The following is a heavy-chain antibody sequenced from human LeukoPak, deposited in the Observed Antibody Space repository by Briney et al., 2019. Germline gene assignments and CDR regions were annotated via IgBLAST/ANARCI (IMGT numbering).Heavy chain of an antibody. CDR2: MNPRDNT. V-gene: IGHV1-8*01. J-gene: IGHJ3*02. D-gene: IGHD3-3*02. CDR1: GYTSTSPD. CDR3: ARYTQHYGFDI. Sequence: RASVKVSCKASGYTSTSPDINWVRQATGRGLKWLGWMNPRDNTGYAQKFQGRVTLTRDKSINTAYMELSSLRSEDTAVYYCARYTQHYGFDIWGQGTMVTVSA.